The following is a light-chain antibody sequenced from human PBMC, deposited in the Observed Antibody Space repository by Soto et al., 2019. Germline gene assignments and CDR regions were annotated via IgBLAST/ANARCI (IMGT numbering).Light chain of an antibody. V-gene: IGKV3-15*01. CDR2: GAS. Sequence: EIVMTQSPATLSVSPGERATLSCRASQSVSSNLAWYQQNPGQAPRLLIYGASTRATGIPARFSGSGSGTEFTLTISSLQSEDFAVYYCQQYNNWPSLTFGGGTKVDI. CDR3: QQYNNWPSLT. CDR1: QSVSSN. J-gene: IGKJ4*01.